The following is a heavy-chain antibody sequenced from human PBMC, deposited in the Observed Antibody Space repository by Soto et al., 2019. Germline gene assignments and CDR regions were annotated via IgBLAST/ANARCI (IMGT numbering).Heavy chain of an antibody. J-gene: IGHJ4*02. CDR3: AQRAGLQGNWNGGYFDF. CDR2: IYWDDDK. V-gene: IGHV2-5*02. CDR1: GFSLSTSGVG. D-gene: IGHD1-1*01. Sequence: QITLKESGPTRVKPTQTLTLTCTFSGFSLSTSGVGVGWIRQPPGKALERLALIYWDDDKRYSPSLKSRLTSTKDTPKNQVVLTLTNMDPVDTATYYCAQRAGLQGNWNGGYFDFWGQGALVTVSS.